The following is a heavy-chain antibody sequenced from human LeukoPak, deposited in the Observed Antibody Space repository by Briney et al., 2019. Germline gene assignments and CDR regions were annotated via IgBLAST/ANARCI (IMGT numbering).Heavy chain of an antibody. CDR3: ARDMSSSWYPDY. D-gene: IGHD6-13*01. J-gene: IGHJ4*02. V-gene: IGHV1-46*01. CDR2: INPSGGST. Sequence: GASVKVSCTASGYTFTSYYLHWVRQAPGQGLEWMGIINPSGGSTSYAQKFQGRVTMTRDTSTSTVYLELSSLRSEDTAVYYCARDMSSSWYPDYWGQGTLVTVSS. CDR1: GYTFTSYY.